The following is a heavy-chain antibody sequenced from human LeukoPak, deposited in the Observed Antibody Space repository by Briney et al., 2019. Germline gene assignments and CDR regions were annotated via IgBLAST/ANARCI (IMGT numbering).Heavy chain of an antibody. V-gene: IGHV4-31*03. J-gene: IGHJ3*02. CDR2: IYYSGST. D-gene: IGHD3-3*02. CDR3: AADLRAFAFDI. Sequence: PSETLSLTCTVSGGSISSGGYYWSWIRQHPGKGLEWIGYIYYSGSTFHNPSLKSRVTISVDTSKNQFSLKLNSVTAADTAVYYCAADLRAFAFDIWGQGTMVTVSS. CDR1: GGSISSGGYY.